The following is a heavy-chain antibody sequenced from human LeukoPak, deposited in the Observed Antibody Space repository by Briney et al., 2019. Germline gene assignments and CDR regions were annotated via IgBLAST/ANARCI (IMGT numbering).Heavy chain of an antibody. J-gene: IGHJ5*02. D-gene: IGHD6-13*01. CDR3: ARGHSSPTGFDP. CDR2: IIPIFGTA. Sequence: SVKVSCKVSGGTFSSYAISWVRQAPGQGLEWMGGIIPIFGTANYAQKFQGRVTITADESTSTAYMELSSLRSEDTAVYYCARGHSSPTGFDPWGQGTLVTVSS. CDR1: GGTFSSYA. V-gene: IGHV1-69*01.